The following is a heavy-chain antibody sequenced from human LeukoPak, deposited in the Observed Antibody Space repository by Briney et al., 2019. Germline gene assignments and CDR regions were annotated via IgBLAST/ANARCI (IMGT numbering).Heavy chain of an antibody. J-gene: IGHJ4*02. CDR3: ARDYYGSGTYYMPFDY. CDR1: GGTFSSYA. D-gene: IGHD3-10*01. Sequence: SVKVSCKASGGTFSSYAISWVRQAPGQGLEWMGGIIPIFGTTNYAQKFQGRVTITADESTSTAYMELSSLRSEDTAVYYCARDYYGSGTYYMPFDYWGQGTLVTVSS. CDR2: IIPIFGTT. V-gene: IGHV1-69*13.